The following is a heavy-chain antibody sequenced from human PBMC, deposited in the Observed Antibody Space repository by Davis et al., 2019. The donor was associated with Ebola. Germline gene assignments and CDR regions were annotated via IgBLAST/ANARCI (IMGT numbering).Heavy chain of an antibody. CDR2: IIPILDIT. Sequence: SVKVSCKASGGTFKRNTINWVRQAPGQGLEWMGRIIPILDITDLPQRFQGRVTMTRDTSTSTVYMELSSLRSEDTAVYYCARAIYYYDSSGYSDYWGQGTLVTVSS. V-gene: IGHV1-69*02. J-gene: IGHJ4*02. D-gene: IGHD3-22*01. CDR1: GGTFKRNT. CDR3: ARAIYYYDSSGYSDY.